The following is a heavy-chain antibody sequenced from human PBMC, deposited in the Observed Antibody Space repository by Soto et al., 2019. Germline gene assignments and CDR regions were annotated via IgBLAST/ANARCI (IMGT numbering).Heavy chain of an antibody. CDR2: ISSSGSTI. D-gene: IGHD1-26*01. Sequence: GGSLRLSCAASGFTFSSYEMNWVRQAPGKGLEWVSYISSSGSTIYYADSVKGRFTISRDNAKNSLYLQMNSLRADDTAIYFCGAWDSSNNPWGQGTLVTVSS. J-gene: IGHJ5*02. CDR1: GFTFSSYE. V-gene: IGHV3-48*03. CDR3: GAWDSSNNP.